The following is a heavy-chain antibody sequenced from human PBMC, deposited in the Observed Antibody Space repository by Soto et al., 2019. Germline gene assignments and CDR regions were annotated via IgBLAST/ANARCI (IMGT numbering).Heavy chain of an antibody. D-gene: IGHD5-12*01. CDR1: RYSINNNNW. Sequence: SETLSLTCDVSRYSINNNNWWSWVRQPPGGGLEWIGELHHGGSTNYNPSLESRATFSVDISKNQFFLKLSSVTAADTAVYYCTKNSAYALDYWGQGTLVTVS. V-gene: IGHV4-4*02. J-gene: IGHJ4*02. CDR3: TKNSAYALDY. CDR2: LHHGGST.